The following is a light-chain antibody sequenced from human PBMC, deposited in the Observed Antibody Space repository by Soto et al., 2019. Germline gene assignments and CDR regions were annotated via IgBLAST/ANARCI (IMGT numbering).Light chain of an antibody. CDR3: QQYSTSLLS. CDR1: QSISSSY. V-gene: IGKV3-20*01. J-gene: IGKJ3*01. Sequence: EVVLTQSPGTQSLSPGERATLACRASQSISSSYLAWYQQKPGQAPRLLIYGASNRATGTPDRFSGSGSGTDFTLTISRLEPEDFAVYYCQQYSTSLLSFGPGTKVDIK. CDR2: GAS.